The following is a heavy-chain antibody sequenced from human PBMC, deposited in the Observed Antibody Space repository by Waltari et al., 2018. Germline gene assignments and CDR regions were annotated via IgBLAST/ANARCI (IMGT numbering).Heavy chain of an antibody. J-gene: IGHJ3*02. D-gene: IGHD4-17*01. Sequence: QVQLQESGPGLVKPSETLSLTCTVSGGSISSYYWSWIRQPAGKGLEWIGRNYTSGSTNYAPALKTRVAITAATSKNQISLNLSSVSAADTAVYYCARTGPDEYGDVDAFDIWGQGTMVTVSS. CDR2: NYTSGST. V-gene: IGHV4-4*07. CDR1: GGSISSYY. CDR3: ARTGPDEYGDVDAFDI.